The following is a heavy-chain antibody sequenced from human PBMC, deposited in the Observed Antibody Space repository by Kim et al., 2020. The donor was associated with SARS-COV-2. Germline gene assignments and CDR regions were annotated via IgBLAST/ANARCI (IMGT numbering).Heavy chain of an antibody. J-gene: IGHJ6*02. D-gene: IGHD2-2*01. Sequence: KGRFTISRDNGKNLLYLQMNSLRAEDTAVYYCARDLAQLDSRYYYYGMDVWGQGTTVTVSS. CDR3: ARDLAQLDSRYYYYGMDV. V-gene: IGHV3-21*06.